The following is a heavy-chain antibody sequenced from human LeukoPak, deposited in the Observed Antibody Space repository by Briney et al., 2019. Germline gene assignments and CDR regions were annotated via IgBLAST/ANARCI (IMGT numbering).Heavy chain of an antibody. CDR2: IKQDGSEK. Sequence: GGSLRLSCAASGFTFSSYRMNWVRQAPGKGLEWVANIKQDGSEKYYVDSVKGRFTISRDNAKNSLFLQMNSLRAGDTAVYYCARRYFDLWGRGTLVTVSS. J-gene: IGHJ2*01. CDR1: GFTFSSYR. V-gene: IGHV3-7*03. CDR3: ARRYFDL.